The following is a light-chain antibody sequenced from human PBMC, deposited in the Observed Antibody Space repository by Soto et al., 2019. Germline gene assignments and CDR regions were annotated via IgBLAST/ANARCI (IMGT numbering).Light chain of an antibody. CDR3: QTWDTGIRV. V-gene: IGLV4-69*01. CDR1: SGHSSYA. Sequence: QLVLTQSPSASASLGASVKLTCTLSSGHSSYAIAWHQQQPEKGPRYLMKLNSDGSHSKGNGIPDRFSGSSSGAERYLTISSLQSEDEADYYCQTWDTGIRVFGGGIKLTVL. CDR2: LNSDGSH. J-gene: IGLJ2*01.